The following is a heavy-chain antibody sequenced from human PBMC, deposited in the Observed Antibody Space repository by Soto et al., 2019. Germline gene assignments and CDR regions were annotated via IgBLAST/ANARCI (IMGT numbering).Heavy chain of an antibody. CDR2: IKQDGSEK. V-gene: IGHV3-7*03. CDR3: ARDLRGATGPFDY. Sequence: EVQLVESGGGLVQPGGSVRLSCAASRFTFSRYWMSWVRQAPGKGLEWVANIKQDGSEKYYADYVKGRFTISRDNVKNSLYVQVNSLRAEDTAMYYCARDLRGATGPFDYWGQGTLVTVSS. J-gene: IGHJ4*02. CDR1: RFTFSRYW. D-gene: IGHD1-26*01.